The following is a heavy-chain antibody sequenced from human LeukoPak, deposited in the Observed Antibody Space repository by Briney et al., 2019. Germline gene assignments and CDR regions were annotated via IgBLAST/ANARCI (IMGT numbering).Heavy chain of an antibody. CDR3: ARTIYFWSGYPQFDY. D-gene: IGHD3-3*01. Sequence: YHSGSTYYNPSLKSRVTISGETNKNKLYMKMSSVTAADTAVYYCARTIYFWSGYPQFDYWGQGTLVTVSS. J-gene: IGHJ4*02. CDR2: YHSGST. V-gene: IGHV4-30-2*04.